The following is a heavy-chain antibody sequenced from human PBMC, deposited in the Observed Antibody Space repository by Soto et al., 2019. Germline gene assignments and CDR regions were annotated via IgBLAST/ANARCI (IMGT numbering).Heavy chain of an antibody. V-gene: IGHV3-23*01. D-gene: IGHD3-16*01. Sequence: PGGSLRLSCAASGFTFSNYAMTWVRQGPGKGLEWVLGISGSGGRSYYADSVKGRFTISRDNSKSTLYLQMNSLRAEDTAVYYCAKAYFVWSSEQPYYFDYWGQGTLVTVSS. CDR1: GFTFSNYA. J-gene: IGHJ4*02. CDR3: AKAYFVWSSEQPYYFDY. CDR2: ISGSGGRS.